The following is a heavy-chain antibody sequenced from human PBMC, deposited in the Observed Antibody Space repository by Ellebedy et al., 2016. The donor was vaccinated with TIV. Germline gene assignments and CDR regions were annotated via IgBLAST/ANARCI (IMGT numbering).Heavy chain of an antibody. CDR2: LSGDGTSM. D-gene: IGHD4/OR15-4a*01. Sequence: PGGSLRLSCAASGFTFTNYAIHRVRQAPGKGLVWVARLSGDGTSMTYADSVKDRFTISRDNAENTLYLQMDSLRAEDTAVYYCARGNNYGDYFDYWGQGTLVTVSS. V-gene: IGHV3-74*01. CDR1: GFTFTNYA. J-gene: IGHJ4*02. CDR3: ARGNNYGDYFDY.